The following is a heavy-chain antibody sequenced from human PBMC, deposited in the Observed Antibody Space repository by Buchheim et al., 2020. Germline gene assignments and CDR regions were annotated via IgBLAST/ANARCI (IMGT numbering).Heavy chain of an antibody. D-gene: IGHD3-22*01. CDR1: GGSISSSSYY. J-gene: IGHJ4*02. CDR2: IYYSGST. V-gene: IGHV4-39*07. CDR3: ARDRRYYDSSGYYHRVFDY. Sequence: QLQLQESGPGLVKPSETLSLTCTVSGGSISSSSYYWGWIRQPPGKGLEWIGSIYYSGSTYYNPSLKSRVTISVDTSKNQFSLKLSSVTAADTAVYYCARDRRYYDSSGYYHRVFDYWGQGTL.